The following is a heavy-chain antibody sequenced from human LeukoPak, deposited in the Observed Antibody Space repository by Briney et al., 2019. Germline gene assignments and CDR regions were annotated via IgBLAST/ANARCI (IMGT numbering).Heavy chain of an antibody. D-gene: IGHD3-3*01. CDR2: INPGNGKT. CDR1: GYTFTSYA. V-gene: IGHV1-3*01. Sequence: ASVKVSCKASGYTFTSYAMNWVRQAPGQRLEWMGWINPGNGKTKYPQTFQGRVTISRDTSASAAYMELRSLRSEDTAVYYCTLFDYDSWSAYLHWGQGALVTVSS. J-gene: IGHJ4*02. CDR3: TLFDYDSWSAYLH.